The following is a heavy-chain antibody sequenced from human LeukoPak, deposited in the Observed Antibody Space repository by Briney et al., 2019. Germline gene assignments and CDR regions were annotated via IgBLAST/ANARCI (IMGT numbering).Heavy chain of an antibody. CDR3: ARSNRKNDGDYDPPYYYGMCG. Sequence: PGGSLRLSCAASGFTFGSYIMNWVRQAPGKGLEWVSYISSSSSTIYYADSVKGRFTISRDNAKNSMYLQMNSLRDENTAVYYCARSNRKNDGDYDPPYYYGMCGCGPGTTVTVSS. D-gene: IGHD4-17*01. CDR1: GFTFGSYI. CDR2: ISSSSSTI. J-gene: IGHJ6*02. V-gene: IGHV3-48*02.